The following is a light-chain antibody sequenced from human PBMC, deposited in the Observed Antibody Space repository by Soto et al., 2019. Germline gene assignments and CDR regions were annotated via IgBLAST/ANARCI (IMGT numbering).Light chain of an antibody. CDR1: QSVGSK. Sequence: EVVMTQSPATLSVSPGERATLSCRASQSVGSKLAWYQQKPGQAPRLLIFDAFTRATGIPARFSGSGSGTELTLFISSLQSEDFAVYCCQQYNNWPPLTFGGGTKVEI. CDR2: DAF. CDR3: QQYNNWPPLT. J-gene: IGKJ4*01. V-gene: IGKV3-15*01.